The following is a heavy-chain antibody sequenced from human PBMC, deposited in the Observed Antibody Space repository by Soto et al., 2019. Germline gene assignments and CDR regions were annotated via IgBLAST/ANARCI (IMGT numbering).Heavy chain of an antibody. V-gene: IGHV1-8*01. CDR1: GHTLASYD. CDR3: ARDPFYGVFDS. D-gene: IGHD3-16*01. CDR2: MTPDSGET. Sequence: QVQLVQSGAEVRKPGASVKVSCKASGHTLASYDINWVRQATGQGLEWMGWMTPDSGETGYAQKLQGRVTMTWDTSITTAYMELGSLRSDVTAVYYCARDPFYGVFDSWGQGTMVTVSS. J-gene: IGHJ5*01.